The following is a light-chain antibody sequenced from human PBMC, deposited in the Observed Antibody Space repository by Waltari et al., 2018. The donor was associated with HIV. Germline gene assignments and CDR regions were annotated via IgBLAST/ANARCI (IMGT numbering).Light chain of an antibody. V-gene: IGKV4-1*01. Sequence: DIVMTQSPDYLAVSLGERATINCKSSQSVLYSSNNKNYLAWYQQKPGQPPKLLIYWASTRESGVPDRFSGSGSGTDFTLTITSLQAEDVAVYYCQQYYSNPLTFGGGTKVEIK. J-gene: IGKJ4*01. CDR2: WAS. CDR1: QSVLYSSNNKNY. CDR3: QQYYSNPLT.